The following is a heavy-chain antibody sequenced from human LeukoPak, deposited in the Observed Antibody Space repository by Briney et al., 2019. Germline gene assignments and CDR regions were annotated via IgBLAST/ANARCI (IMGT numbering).Heavy chain of an antibody. CDR3: ARNNVIYGAVQPFDY. V-gene: IGHV3-66*01. D-gene: IGHD3-16*02. J-gene: IGHJ4*02. CDR2: IYSGGST. CDR1: GFTVSSNY. Sequence: GGSLRLSCAASGFTVSSNYMSWVRQAPGKGLEWVSVIYSGGSTYCADSVKGRFTISRDNAKNSLYLQMNSLRAEDTAVYYCARNNVIYGAVQPFDYWGQGTLVTVSS.